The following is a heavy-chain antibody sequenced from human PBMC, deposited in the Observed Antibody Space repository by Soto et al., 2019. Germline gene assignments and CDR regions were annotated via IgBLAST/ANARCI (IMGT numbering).Heavy chain of an antibody. D-gene: IGHD3-3*01. CDR3: AIVRDKEWLLYAGAYYYGMDV. CDR2: IIPIFGTA. J-gene: IGHJ6*02. CDR1: GGTFSSYA. Sequence: QVQLVQSGAEVKKPGSSVKVSCKASGGTFSSYAISWVRQAPGQGLEWMGGIIPIFGTANYAQKFQGRVTIAADESTSTAYMELSSMRSEDTAVYYCAIVRDKEWLLYAGAYYYGMDVWGQGTKVTVSS. V-gene: IGHV1-69*01.